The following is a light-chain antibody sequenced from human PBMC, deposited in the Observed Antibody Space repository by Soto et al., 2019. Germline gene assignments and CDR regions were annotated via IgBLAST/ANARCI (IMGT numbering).Light chain of an antibody. V-gene: IGKV3-15*01. J-gene: IGKJ2*01. Sequence: EIVMTQSPATLSVSPGERATLSCRASQSVSSNLAWYQQRPGQAPRLLIYGASARATSIPARFSGSGSGTEFTLTINSLQSEDFAVYYCQQYNNWPPYTFGQGPKLEIK. CDR3: QQYNNWPPYT. CDR1: QSVSSN. CDR2: GAS.